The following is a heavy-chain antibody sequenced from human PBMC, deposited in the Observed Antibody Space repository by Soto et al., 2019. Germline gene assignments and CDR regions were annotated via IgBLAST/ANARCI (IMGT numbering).Heavy chain of an antibody. Sequence: SVKVSCKASGGTFSSYAISWVRQAPGQGLEWMGGIIPIFGTANYAQKFQGRVTITADESTSTAYMELSSLRSEDTAVYYCARDKQLWFKAGAFDIWGQGTMVTVSS. V-gene: IGHV1-69*13. CDR1: GGTFSSYA. CDR3: ARDKQLWFKAGAFDI. CDR2: IIPIFGTA. D-gene: IGHD5-18*01. J-gene: IGHJ3*02.